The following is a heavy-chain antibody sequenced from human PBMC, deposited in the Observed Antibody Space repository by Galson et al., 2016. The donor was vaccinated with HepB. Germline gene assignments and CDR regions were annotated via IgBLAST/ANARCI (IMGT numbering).Heavy chain of an antibody. V-gene: IGHV3-48*01. CDR2: IGWNPATL. CDR3: ARDKDYGFDY. D-gene: IGHD3-16*01. CDR1: GFSFSSFS. Sequence: SLRLSCAVSGFSFSSFSMNWLRQAPGKGLEWVSYIGWNPATLKYADSVKGRFTISRDNAKNSVYLQMISLGGEDTAVYFCARDKDYGFDYWGQGVLVTVSS. J-gene: IGHJ4*02.